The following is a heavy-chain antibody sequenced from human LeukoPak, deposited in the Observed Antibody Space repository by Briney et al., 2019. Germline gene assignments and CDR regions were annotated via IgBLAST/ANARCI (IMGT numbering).Heavy chain of an antibody. Sequence: GGSLRLSCAASGFTVSSNYMSWVRQAPGKGLEWVSVIYSGGSTYYADSVKDRFTISRDNSENTLYLQMNSLRAEDTAVYYCARGPHRDGYNYWGQGTLVTVSS. CDR2: IYSGGST. CDR1: GFTVSSNY. CDR3: ARGPHRDGYNY. V-gene: IGHV3-53*01. J-gene: IGHJ4*02. D-gene: IGHD5-24*01.